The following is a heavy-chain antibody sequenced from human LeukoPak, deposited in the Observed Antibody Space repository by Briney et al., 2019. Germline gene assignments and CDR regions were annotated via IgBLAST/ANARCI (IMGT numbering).Heavy chain of an antibody. J-gene: IGHJ4*02. Sequence: SETLSLTCTGSGGSISSSSYYWGWIRQPPGKGLEWIGSIYYSGSTYYNPSLKSRVTISVDASKNQFSLKLSSVTAADTAVYYCARGKWLSSEAFDYWGQGTLVTVSS. CDR1: GGSISSSSYY. V-gene: IGHV4-39*01. D-gene: IGHD3-22*01. CDR2: IYYSGST. CDR3: ARGKWLSSEAFDY.